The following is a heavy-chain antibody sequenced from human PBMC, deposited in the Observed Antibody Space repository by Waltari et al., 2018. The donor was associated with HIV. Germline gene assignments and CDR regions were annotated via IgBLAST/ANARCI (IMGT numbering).Heavy chain of an antibody. CDR3: ARQMTFYDAFDV. J-gene: IGHJ3*01. V-gene: IGHV1-2*02. CDR1: GFSLTGYY. Sequence: QVQMVRSGAEVKKPGGPVTACCKTSGFSLTGYYIPWVPQAPGQGLEWMGWIYSNTGDTNYGLQFEGRVTLTRDTYMRTAYMELRTLRYNGTALYYCARQMTFYDAFDVWGQGTVVTVSS. CDR2: IYSNTGDT.